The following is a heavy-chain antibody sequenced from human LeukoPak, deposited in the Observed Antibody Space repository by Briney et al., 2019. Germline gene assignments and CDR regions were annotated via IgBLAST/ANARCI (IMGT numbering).Heavy chain of an antibody. Sequence: PGGSLTLSCAASGFTFSSYQINWVRRSPGKRLEGVTYFSNSGSTIYYADSVKGRFTISRDNAKVSLYLQMNSLRAEDTAVYYCARGPRAYTSGWYYFDYWGQGTLVTVSS. D-gene: IGHD6-19*01. CDR1: GFTFSSYQ. CDR3: ARGPRAYTSGWYYFDY. CDR2: FSNSGSTI. V-gene: IGHV3-48*03. J-gene: IGHJ4*02.